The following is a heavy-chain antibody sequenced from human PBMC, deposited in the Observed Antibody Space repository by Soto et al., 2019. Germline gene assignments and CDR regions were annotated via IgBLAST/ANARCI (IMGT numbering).Heavy chain of an antibody. Sequence: VQLQESGPGLVKPSGTMFLTCAVSGVFISRSNWWSWVRKSPGKGLEWIGELFHSGSTTYSPSLKSQGTLSVDKSKSHSSLTLYSVSAADTAVYYCARGSYHLPTYWGQGTLVTVSS. CDR2: LFHSGST. V-gene: IGHV4-4*02. CDR1: GVFISRSNW. CDR3: ARGSYHLPTY. J-gene: IGHJ4*02. D-gene: IGHD3-16*01.